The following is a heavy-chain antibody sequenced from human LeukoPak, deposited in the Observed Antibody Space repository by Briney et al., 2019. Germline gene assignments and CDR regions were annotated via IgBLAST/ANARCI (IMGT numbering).Heavy chain of an antibody. CDR1: GFTFSSYS. J-gene: IGHJ4*02. CDR2: ISSSSSYI. V-gene: IGHV3-21*01. D-gene: IGHD5-18*01. Sequence: GGSLRLSCAASGFTFSSYSMNWVRQAPGKGLEWVSSISSSSSYIYYADSVKGRFTTSRDNAKNSLYLQMNSLRAEDTAVYYCARVKQGYSYGLIDYWGQGTLVTVSS. CDR3: ARVKQGYSYGLIDY.